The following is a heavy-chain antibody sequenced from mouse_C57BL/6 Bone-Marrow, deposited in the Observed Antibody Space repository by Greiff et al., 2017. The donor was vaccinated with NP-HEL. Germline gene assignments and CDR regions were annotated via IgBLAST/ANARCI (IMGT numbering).Heavy chain of an antibody. V-gene: IGHV5-6*01. D-gene: IGHD3-2*02. Sequence: EVQLQESGGDLVKPGGSLKLSCAASGFTFSSYGMAWVRQTPDKRLEWVATISSGGSYTYYPDSVKGRFTISRDNAKNTLYLQMSSLKSEDTAMYYCARQLRLCYFDYWGQGTTLTVSS. CDR1: GFTFSSYG. CDR3: ARQLRLCYFDY. CDR2: ISSGGSYT. J-gene: IGHJ2*01.